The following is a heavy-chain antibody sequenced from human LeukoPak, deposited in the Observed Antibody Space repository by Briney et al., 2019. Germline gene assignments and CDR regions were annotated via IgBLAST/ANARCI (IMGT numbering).Heavy chain of an antibody. CDR3: ARVMDYEGYFYH. D-gene: IGHD3-22*01. J-gene: IGHJ4*02. CDR2: INSDGSST. Sequence: GGSLRLSCAPSGFTFSSSWMHWVRQAPGKGRVWVSRINSDGSSTSYADSVKVRFTISRDNAKNTLYFEMNSLRAEDTAVQYWARVMDYEGYFYHWPQETLLPVSS. V-gene: IGHV3-74*01. CDR1: GFTFSSSW.